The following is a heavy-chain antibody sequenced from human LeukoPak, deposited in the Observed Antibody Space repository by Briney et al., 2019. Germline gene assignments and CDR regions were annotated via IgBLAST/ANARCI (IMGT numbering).Heavy chain of an antibody. V-gene: IGHV3-48*03. CDR3: ARFTGQLGY. CDR2: ISSSGNFI. CDR1: GFTFSTYE. J-gene: IGHJ4*02. Sequence: PGGSLRLSCAASGFTFSTYEMNWVRQAPGKGLEWVSYISSSGNFIYYADSVKGRFTISRDNAKNSLYLQMNSLRAEDTAVYYCARFTGQLGYWGQGTLVTVSS. D-gene: IGHD6-6*01.